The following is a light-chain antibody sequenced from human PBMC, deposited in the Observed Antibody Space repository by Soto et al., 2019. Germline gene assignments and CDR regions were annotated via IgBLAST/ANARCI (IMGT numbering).Light chain of an antibody. J-gene: IGKJ2*01. V-gene: IGKV3-15*01. CDR1: QSVNSN. CDR2: AAS. Sequence: EIVMTQSPATLSVSPGERATLSCRASQSVNSNLAWYQQKPGQAPRLLIYAASTRATGIPARFSGSGSGTEFTLTISSLQSEDFAVYYCQQYNNWPPMYTFGQGTKLEIK. CDR3: QQYNNWPPMYT.